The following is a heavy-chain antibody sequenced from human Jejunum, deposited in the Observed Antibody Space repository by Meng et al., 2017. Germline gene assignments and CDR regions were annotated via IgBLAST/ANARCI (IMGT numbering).Heavy chain of an antibody. Sequence: GESLKISCATSGFTFSNYWMHWVRQGPGKGLEWVSRIKNDGSSTTYAESVKGRFTISRDNAKNTLYLQMKSLRAEDTAVYYCARGLHYYNYESRGYFYYFDHWGQGILVTVSS. CDR3: ARGLHYYNYESRGYFYYFDH. CDR2: IKNDGSST. J-gene: IGHJ4*02. D-gene: IGHD3-22*01. V-gene: IGHV3-74*01. CDR1: GFTFSNYW.